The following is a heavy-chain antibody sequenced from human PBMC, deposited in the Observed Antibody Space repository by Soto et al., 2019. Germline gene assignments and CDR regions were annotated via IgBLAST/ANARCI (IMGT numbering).Heavy chain of an antibody. CDR1: GGSISSSNW. V-gene: IGHV4-4*02. Sequence: QVQLQESGPGLVKPSGTLSLTCAVSGGSISSSNWWSWVRQPPGKGLEWIGEIYHSGSTNYNPPLKSRVTISVDKSKNQFSLKLSSVTAADTAVYYCAREGDSSSSPYYYYGMDVWGQGTTVTVSS. CDR3: AREGDSSSSPYYYYGMDV. J-gene: IGHJ6*02. CDR2: IYHSGST. D-gene: IGHD6-6*01.